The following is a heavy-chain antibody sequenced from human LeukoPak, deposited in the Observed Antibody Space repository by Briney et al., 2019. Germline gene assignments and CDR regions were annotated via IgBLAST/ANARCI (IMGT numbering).Heavy chain of an antibody. CDR1: GYTFNNYH. J-gene: IGHJ4*02. V-gene: IGHV1-18*01. CDR2: INPYSGNT. D-gene: IGHD4-23*01. CDR3: ARDDYGGNSGLFGF. Sequence: GASVTVSCKASGYTFNNYHISWVRQAPGQGLEWMGWINPYSGNTNYAQKLQGRVIMTTNTSTRIAYMELRRLRSDDTAVYYCARDDYGGNSGLFGFWGQGTLVTVSS.